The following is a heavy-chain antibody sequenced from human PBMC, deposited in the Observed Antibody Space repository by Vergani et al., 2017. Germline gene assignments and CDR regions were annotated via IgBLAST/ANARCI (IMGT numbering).Heavy chain of an antibody. D-gene: IGHD6-13*01. V-gene: IGHV1-69*02. CDR1: GGTFSSYT. CDR2: IIPILGIA. Sequence: QVQLVQSGAEVKKPGSSVKVSCKASGGTFSSYTISWVRQAPGQGLEWMGRIIPILGIANYAQKFQGRVTMTTDTSTSTAYMELRSLRSDDTAVYYCARGRVNSSSFYYYYYYMDVWGKGTTVTVSS. J-gene: IGHJ6*03. CDR3: ARGRVNSSSFYYYYYYMDV.